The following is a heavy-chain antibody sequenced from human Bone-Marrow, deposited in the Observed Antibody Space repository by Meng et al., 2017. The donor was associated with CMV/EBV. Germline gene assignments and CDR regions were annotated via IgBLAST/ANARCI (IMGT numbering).Heavy chain of an antibody. CDR3: ARGYYDSSAYFYKWFDP. J-gene: IGHJ5*02. D-gene: IGHD3-22*01. Sequence: GESLKISCAASGFTFSSYAMHWVRQAPGKGLEWVAVISYDGSNKYYADSVKGRFTISRDNSKNTLYLQMGSLRAEDMAVYYCARGYYDSSAYFYKWFDPWGQGTLVTVSS. V-gene: IGHV3-30*14. CDR1: GFTFSSYA. CDR2: ISYDGSNK.